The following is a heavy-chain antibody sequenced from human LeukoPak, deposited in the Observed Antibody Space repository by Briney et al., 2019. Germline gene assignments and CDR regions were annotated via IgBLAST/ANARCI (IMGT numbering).Heavy chain of an antibody. Sequence: PSETLSLTCTVSGGSITTYYWSWMRQPPGKGLEWIGYIYYSGSTNYTPSLKSRVTISVDTSKNQFSLRLRSVTAADTAVYYCAREGYSQGYYMDVWGKGTTVTVSS. V-gene: IGHV4-59*12. CDR2: IYYSGST. J-gene: IGHJ6*03. CDR3: AREGYSQGYYMDV. CDR1: GGSITTYY. D-gene: IGHD5-24*01.